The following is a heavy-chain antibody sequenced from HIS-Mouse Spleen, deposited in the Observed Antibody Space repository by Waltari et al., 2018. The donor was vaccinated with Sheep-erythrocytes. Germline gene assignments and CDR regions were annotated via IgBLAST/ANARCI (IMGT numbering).Heavy chain of an antibody. CDR2: INHSGST. D-gene: IGHD6-19*01. J-gene: IGHJ3*02. CDR3: ALSVDLAGAFDI. V-gene: IGHV4-34*01. CDR1: GGSVRGYY. Sequence: QVQLQQWGAGLLKPSETLSLTGAVYGGSVRGYYWSWIRQPLGKGLEWIGEINHSGSTNYTPSLKSRVTISVDTSKNQFSLKLSSVTAADTAVYYCALSVDLAGAFDIWGQGTMVTVSS.